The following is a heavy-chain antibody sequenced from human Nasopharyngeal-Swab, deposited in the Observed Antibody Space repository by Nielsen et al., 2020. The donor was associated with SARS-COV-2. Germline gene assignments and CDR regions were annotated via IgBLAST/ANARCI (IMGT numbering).Heavy chain of an antibody. CDR3: ARGTGSYYTYYYYYMDV. V-gene: IGHV3-33*01. CDR1: GFTFSRYG. J-gene: IGHJ6*03. D-gene: IGHD3-10*01. CDR2: IWYDGSNK. Sequence: GESLKISCAASGFTFSRYGMPWVRQAPGKGLEWVAVIWYDGSNKYYADSVKGRFTISRDNSKNTLYLQMNSLRAEDTAVYYCARGTGSYYTYYYYYMDVWGKGTTVTVSS.